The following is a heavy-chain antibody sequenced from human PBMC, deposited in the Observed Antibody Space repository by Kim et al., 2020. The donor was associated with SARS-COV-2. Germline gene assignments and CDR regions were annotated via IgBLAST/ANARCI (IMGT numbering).Heavy chain of an antibody. J-gene: IGHJ5*02. D-gene: IGHD2-2*01. V-gene: IGHV3-48*03. CDR1: GFTFSSYE. CDR2: ISSSGSTI. Sequence: GGSLRLSCAASGFTFSSYEMNWVRQAPGKGLEWVSYISSSGSTIYYADSVKGRFTISRDNAKNSLYLQMNSLRAEDTAVYYCARASYCSSTSCYLGGWFDPWGQGTLVTVSS. CDR3: ARASYCSSTSCYLGGWFDP.